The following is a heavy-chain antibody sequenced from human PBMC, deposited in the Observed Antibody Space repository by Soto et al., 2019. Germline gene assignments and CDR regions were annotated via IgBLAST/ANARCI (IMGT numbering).Heavy chain of an antibody. CDR2: MYYGGRT. D-gene: IGHD2-15*01. J-gene: IGHJ5*02. V-gene: IGHV4-59*08. CDR1: GGSISSYY. Sequence: AETLSLTCAVSGGSISSYYWSWIRQPAGKGLEWIGYMYYGGRTNYNPSLKSRVTISVDTSKMQVSLKLSSVTAAGTAVYFCARGTPSPLIVRSSRGPWFDPWGQGTLVTVSS. CDR3: ARGTPSPLIVRSSRGPWFDP.